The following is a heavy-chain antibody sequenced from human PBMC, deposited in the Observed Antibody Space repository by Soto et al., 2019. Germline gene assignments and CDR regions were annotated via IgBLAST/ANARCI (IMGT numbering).Heavy chain of an antibody. D-gene: IGHD5-12*01. V-gene: IGHV1-46*01. Sequence: QVQLVQSGAEVKKPGASVKVSCKASGYTFTSYYMHWVRQAPGQGLEWMGIINPSGGSTSYAQKCQCRVILIRDTSTSTVEMELSSLRSEDTAVYYCARDLPVDIVATAPGDYWGQGTLVTVSS. CDR3: ARDLPVDIVATAPGDY. CDR1: GYTFTSYY. J-gene: IGHJ4*02. CDR2: INPSGGST.